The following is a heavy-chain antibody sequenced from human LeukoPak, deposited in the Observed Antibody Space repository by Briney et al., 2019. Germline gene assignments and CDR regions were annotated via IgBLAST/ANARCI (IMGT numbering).Heavy chain of an antibody. J-gene: IGHJ6*03. Sequence: SVKVSCKASGVSFRDYTINWVRQAPGQGLEWIGAIIPISGTTNYAQRLQGRVTLTMDDSATTAFMEMSSLRSEDTAVYYCASRFTARQLVPADYYHMDVWGKGTTVFVSS. CDR1: GVSFRDYT. D-gene: IGHD6-13*01. CDR2: IIPISGTT. V-gene: IGHV1-69*05. CDR3: ASRFTARQLVPADYYHMDV.